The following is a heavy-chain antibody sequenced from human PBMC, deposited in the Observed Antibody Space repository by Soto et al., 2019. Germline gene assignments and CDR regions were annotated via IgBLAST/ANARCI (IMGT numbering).Heavy chain of an antibody. V-gene: IGHV4-61*01. J-gene: IGHJ6*02. D-gene: IGHD3-10*01. CDR1: GDSVTSVSDY. CDR3: ARGVGFGYYYYNMDL. CDR2: IYYSGSA. Sequence: SETLSLTCTVSGDSVTSVSDYWSWIRQPPGKGLEWIGYIYYSGSADYNPSLGSRVTISIDTSKNQFSLKLASVTAADTAVYYCARGVGFGYYYYNMDLWGQGTTVTVSS.